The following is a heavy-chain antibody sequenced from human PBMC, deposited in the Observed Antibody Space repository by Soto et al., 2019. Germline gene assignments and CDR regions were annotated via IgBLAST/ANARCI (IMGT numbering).Heavy chain of an antibody. V-gene: IGHV4-31*03. D-gene: IGHD4-17*01. Sequence: SETLSLTCSVSGGSISSGNYYWSWIRQHPGKGLEWIGNIYYSGSTYYNPSLKSRVTISVDTSKNQFSLKLTSVTAADTAVYYCARDDYGDYSDHFDYWGQGILVTVSS. CDR3: ARDDYGDYSDHFDY. CDR2: IYYSGST. CDR1: GGSISSGNYY. J-gene: IGHJ4*02.